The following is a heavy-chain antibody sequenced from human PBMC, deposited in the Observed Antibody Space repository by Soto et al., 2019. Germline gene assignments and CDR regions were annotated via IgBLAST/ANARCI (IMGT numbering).Heavy chain of an antibody. V-gene: IGHV3-21*01. Sequence: TGGSLRLSCEASGTVFSGHAMAWVRQAPGKGLEWVSHISGTSVYIHYADSVKGRFTISRDNAKNSVYLQMDSLRVEDTAVYYCAREGALKPFSSWGQGALVTVSS. CDR3: AREGALKPFSS. CDR1: GTVFSGHA. CDR2: ISGTSVYI. J-gene: IGHJ5*02.